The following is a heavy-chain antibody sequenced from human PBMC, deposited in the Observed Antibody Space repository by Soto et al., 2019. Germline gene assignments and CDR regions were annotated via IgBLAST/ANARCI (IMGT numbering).Heavy chain of an antibody. J-gene: IGHJ5*02. Sequence: SVKVSCKASGGTFSSYAISWARQAPGQGLEWMGGIIPIFGTANYAQKFQGRVTITADESTSTAYMELSSLRSEDTAVYYCARERRITIFGVVANWFGPWGQGTLVTVSS. CDR1: GGTFSSYA. D-gene: IGHD3-3*01. V-gene: IGHV1-69*13. CDR3: ARERRITIFGVVANWFGP. CDR2: IIPIFGTA.